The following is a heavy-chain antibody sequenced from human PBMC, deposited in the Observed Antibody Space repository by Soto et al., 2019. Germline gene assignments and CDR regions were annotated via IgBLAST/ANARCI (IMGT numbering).Heavy chain of an antibody. Sequence: GGSLRLSCAASGFTFSSYAMHWVRQAPGKGLEWVAVISYDGSNKYYADSVKGRFTISRDNSKNTLYLQMNSLRAEDTAVYYCARDDAAAANSFDYWGQGTLVTVSS. CDR1: GFTFSSYA. D-gene: IGHD6-13*01. V-gene: IGHV3-30-3*01. CDR3: ARDDAAAANSFDY. CDR2: ISYDGSNK. J-gene: IGHJ4*02.